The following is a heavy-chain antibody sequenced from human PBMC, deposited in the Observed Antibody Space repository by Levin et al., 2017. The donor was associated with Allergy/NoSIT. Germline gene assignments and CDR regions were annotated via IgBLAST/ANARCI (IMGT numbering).Heavy chain of an antibody. V-gene: IGHV4-30-4*01. CDR1: GASISSGDYY. D-gene: IGHD3-22*01. CDR2: IHYSGTT. Sequence: SQTLSLTCTVSGASISSGDYYWSWIRQPPGKGLEWIGYIHYSGTTYYNSSLKSRLGISVDTSKNQFSLKLSSVAAADTALYYCARVLDSSGIDPWGQGTLVTVSS. CDR3: ARVLDSSGIDP. J-gene: IGHJ5*02.